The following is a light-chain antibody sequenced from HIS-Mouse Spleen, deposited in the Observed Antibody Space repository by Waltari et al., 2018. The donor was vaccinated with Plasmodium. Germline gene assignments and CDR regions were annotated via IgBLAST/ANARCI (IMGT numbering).Light chain of an antibody. CDR3: CSYAGSSTYV. V-gene: IGLV2-23*01. CDR1: SSAVRSYNL. Sequence: QSALTQPASVSGSPGQSITISCTGTSSAVRSYNLVSCYQQHPGKAPKLMIYEGSKRPSGVSNRFSGSKSGNTASLTISGLQAEDEADYYCCSYAGSSTYVFGTGTKVTVL. J-gene: IGLJ1*01. CDR2: EGS.